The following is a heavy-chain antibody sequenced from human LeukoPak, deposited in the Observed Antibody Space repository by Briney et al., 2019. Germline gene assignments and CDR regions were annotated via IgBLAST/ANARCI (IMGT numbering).Heavy chain of an antibody. CDR3: ARDGGPTGVLNFDY. V-gene: IGHV6-1*01. J-gene: IGHJ4*02. CDR2: TYLRSRWYH. Sequence: SQTLSLTCAISGDFVSSSNAAWNWVRQSPSRGLEWLGRTYLRSRWYHDFAESVKSRISINADTSKDQFSLQLNSVTPEDTAVYYCARDGGPTGVLNFDYWGQGTLVTVSS. D-gene: IGHD3-3*01. CDR1: GDFVSSSNAA.